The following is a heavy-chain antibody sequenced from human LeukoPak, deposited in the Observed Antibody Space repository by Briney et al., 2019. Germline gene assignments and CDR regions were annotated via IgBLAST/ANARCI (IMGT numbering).Heavy chain of an antibody. D-gene: IGHD6-19*01. CDR2: IEYNGNEK. CDR1: GFIFSDYW. CDR3: ARGAPAVGRVDH. Sequence: PGGSLRLSCEASGFIFSDYWMSWVRQAPGKGLEWVANIEYNGNEKDCAGSLKGRFTISRDNAKNSLYLQLNSLEVEDTAVYYCARGAPAVGRVDHWGQGALVTVSS. J-gene: IGHJ4*02. V-gene: IGHV3-7*01.